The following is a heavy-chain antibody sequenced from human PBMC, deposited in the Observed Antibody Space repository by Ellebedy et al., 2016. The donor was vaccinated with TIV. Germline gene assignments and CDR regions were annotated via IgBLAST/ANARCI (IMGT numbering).Heavy chain of an antibody. CDR1: GFTFSSYS. V-gene: IGHV3-21*01. D-gene: IGHD6-13*01. CDR2: ISSSNHYI. Sequence: GESLKISCPASGFTFSSYSMNWVRQAPGKGLEWVSSISSSNHYIYYADSVKGRFTISRENAKNSLYLQMNSLRAEDTAVFYCATELAAAGFFDYWGQGTLVTVSS. CDR3: ATELAAAGFFDY. J-gene: IGHJ4*02.